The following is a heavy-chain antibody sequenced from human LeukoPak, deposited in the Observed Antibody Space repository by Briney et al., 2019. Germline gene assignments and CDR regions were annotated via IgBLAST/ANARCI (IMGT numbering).Heavy chain of an antibody. D-gene: IGHD3-22*01. V-gene: IGHV1-69*13. Sequence: SVKVSCKASGGTFSSYAISWVRQAPGQGLEWMGGIIPISGTANYAQKFQGRVTITADESTSTAYMELSSLRSEDTAVYYCARGASEYYYDSSGLILPSWGQGTLVTVSS. J-gene: IGHJ5*02. CDR3: ARGASEYYYDSSGLILPS. CDR1: GGTFSSYA. CDR2: IIPISGTA.